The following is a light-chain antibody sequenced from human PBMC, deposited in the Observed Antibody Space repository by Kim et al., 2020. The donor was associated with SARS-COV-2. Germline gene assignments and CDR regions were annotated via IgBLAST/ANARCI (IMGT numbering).Light chain of an antibody. CDR1: QSIGNR. CDR2: YAS. V-gene: IGKV6-21*02. Sequence: QSVTPKEQVTITCRASQSIGNRLHWYQQNPDQSPKLLIRYASQSITGVPPRFSGSGSGTEFTLTINSLEAEDAATYYCQQSGAFLTFGGGTKLEI. CDR3: QQSGAFLT. J-gene: IGKJ4*01.